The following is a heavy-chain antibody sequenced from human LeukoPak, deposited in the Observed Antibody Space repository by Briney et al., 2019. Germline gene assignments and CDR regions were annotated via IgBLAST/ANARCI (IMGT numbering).Heavy chain of an antibody. CDR3: AAAMAEAPPEY. V-gene: IGHV4-39*07. J-gene: IGHJ4*02. D-gene: IGHD5-18*01. CDR1: GGSISSSSYF. Sequence: PSGTLSLTCAVSGGSISSSSYFWGWIRQPPGKGLEWIASISYSGSTYYNPSLKSRVTISVDTSKNQFSLKLSSLTAADTAVYYCAAAMAEAPPEYWGQGTLVTVSS. CDR2: ISYSGST.